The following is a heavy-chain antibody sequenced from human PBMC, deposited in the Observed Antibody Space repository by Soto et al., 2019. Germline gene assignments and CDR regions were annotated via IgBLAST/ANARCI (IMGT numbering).Heavy chain of an antibody. D-gene: IGHD6-13*01. J-gene: IGHJ4*02. CDR1: GGTFSSYA. CDR2: IIPILGTA. CDR3: AREAKNPLIAAAGTGRFDY. Sequence: QVQLVQSGAEVKKPGSSVKVSCKASGGTFSSYAISWVRQAPGQGLEWMGGIIPILGTANYAQKVQGRVTITADESTSTAYMELSSLRSEDTAVYYCAREAKNPLIAAAGTGRFDYWGQGTLVTVSS. V-gene: IGHV1-69*11.